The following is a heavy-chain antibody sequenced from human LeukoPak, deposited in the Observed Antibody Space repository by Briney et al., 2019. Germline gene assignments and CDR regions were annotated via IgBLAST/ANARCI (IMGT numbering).Heavy chain of an antibody. CDR3: ARGIRFLEWLPQVYYYYYGMDV. J-gene: IGHJ6*02. CDR1: GFTFSSYA. D-gene: IGHD3-3*01. CDR2: ISYDGSNK. V-gene: IGHV3-30-3*01. Sequence: PGGSLRLSCAASGFTFSSYAMHWVRQAPGKGLEWVAVISYDGSNKYYADSVKGRFTISRDNSKNTLYLQMNSLRAEDTAVYYCARGIRFLEWLPQVYYYYYGMDVWGQGTTVIVSS.